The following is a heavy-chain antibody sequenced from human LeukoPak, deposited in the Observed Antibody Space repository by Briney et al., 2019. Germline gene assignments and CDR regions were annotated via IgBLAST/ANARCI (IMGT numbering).Heavy chain of an antibody. D-gene: IGHD3-3*01. J-gene: IGHJ4*02. CDR2: MNPNSGNT. CDR3: ARGRSRITIFGVVSTYYFDY. Sequence: ASVKVSCKASGYTFTSYDINWVRQATGQGLEWMGWMNPNSGNTGYAQKFQGRVTITRNTSISTAYMELSSLRSEDTAVYYCARGRSRITIFGVVSTYYFDYWGQGTLVTVSS. V-gene: IGHV1-8*03. CDR1: GYTFTSYD.